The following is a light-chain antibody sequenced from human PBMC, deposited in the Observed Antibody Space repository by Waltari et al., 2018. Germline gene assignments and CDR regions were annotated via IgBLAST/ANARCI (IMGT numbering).Light chain of an antibody. Sequence: QSALTQPASVSGSLGQSITLSCTGTSNDIGTYNLVSWYQQKPGKVPRLIIYEATKRPSGLSDLFSGSKSGNTASLTISGLQTDDEADFFCCSYSSTRNLVFGGGTKLSVL. CDR1: SNDIGTYNL. CDR2: EAT. CDR3: CSYSSTRNLV. J-gene: IGLJ2*01. V-gene: IGLV2-23*01.